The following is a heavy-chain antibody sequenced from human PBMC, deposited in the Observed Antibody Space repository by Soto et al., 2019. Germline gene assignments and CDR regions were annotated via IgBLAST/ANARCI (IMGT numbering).Heavy chain of an antibody. CDR3: AKDYYDSSGFLTRVVCYYFDY. D-gene: IGHD3-22*01. V-gene: IGHV3-23*01. J-gene: IGHJ4*02. CDR1: GFTFSSYA. CDR2: ISGSGGST. Sequence: EVQLLESGGGLVQPGGSLRLSCAASGFTFSSYAMSWVRQAPGKGLEWVSAISGSGGSTYYADSVKGRFTISRDNSKNTLYLQMNSLRAEDTAVYYCAKDYYDSSGFLTRVVCYYFDYWGQGTLVTVSS.